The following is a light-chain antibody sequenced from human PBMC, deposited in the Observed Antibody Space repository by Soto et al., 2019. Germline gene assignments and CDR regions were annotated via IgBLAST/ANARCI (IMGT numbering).Light chain of an antibody. CDR3: SSYTSSRTLYV. CDR2: DVT. V-gene: IGLV2-14*01. CDR1: SSDVGDNNY. Sequence: QSALTQPASVSGSPGQSITISCTGTSSDVGDNNYVSWYQQHPGKAPKLMIYDVTHRPSGISNRFSGSKSGNTASLTISGLQAEDEADYYCSSYTSSRTLYVFGTGTKVTVL. J-gene: IGLJ1*01.